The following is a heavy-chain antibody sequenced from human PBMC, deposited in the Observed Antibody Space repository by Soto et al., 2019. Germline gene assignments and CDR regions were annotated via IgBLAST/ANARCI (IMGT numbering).Heavy chain of an antibody. Sequence: GASMKVSCKASGYTFTYYTVHWGRQAPGQRLEWMGWINAGDGNTKYSPNLQGRVTITKDTSASTVYMELSSLRSEDTAVYFCTRDYYDSSGYYPKFDYWGQGTLVTVSS. CDR1: GYTFTYYT. CDR3: TRDYYDSSGYYPKFDY. V-gene: IGHV1-3*01. D-gene: IGHD3-22*01. CDR2: INAGDGNT. J-gene: IGHJ4*02.